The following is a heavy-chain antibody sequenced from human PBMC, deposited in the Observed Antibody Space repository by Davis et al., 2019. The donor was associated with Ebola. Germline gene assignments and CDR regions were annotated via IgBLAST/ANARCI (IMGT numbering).Heavy chain of an antibody. CDR3: ARASSGWPYYFDY. J-gene: IGHJ4*02. CDR2: IYYSGST. Sequence: SETLSLTCTVSGGSVSSGGYYWNWIRQPPGKGLEWIGYIYYSGSTNYNPSLKSRVTISVDTSKNQFSLKLSSVTAADTAVYYCARASSGWPYYFDYWGQGTLVTVSS. D-gene: IGHD6-19*01. V-gene: IGHV4-61*08. CDR1: GGSVSSGGYY.